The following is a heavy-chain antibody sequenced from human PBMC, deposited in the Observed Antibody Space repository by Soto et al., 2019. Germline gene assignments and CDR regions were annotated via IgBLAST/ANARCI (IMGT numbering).Heavy chain of an antibody. D-gene: IGHD2-2*01. J-gene: IGHJ4*02. CDR3: AGPWARYCSRIGSPEDY. Sequence: QVQLVQSGAEVKKPGASVKVSCQASGYTFTDYFIHWVRQAPGQGVEWMGIISPTDGTTSYAQNFEDRVIMPRDTPTSTVYMELSGLKSEDAAVYYWAGPWARYCSRIGSPEDYWGQGPLVTASS. CDR2: ISPTDGTT. V-gene: IGHV1-46*03. CDR1: GYTFTDYF.